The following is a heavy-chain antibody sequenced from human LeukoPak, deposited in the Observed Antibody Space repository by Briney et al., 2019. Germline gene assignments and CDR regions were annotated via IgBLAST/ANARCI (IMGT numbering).Heavy chain of an antibody. Sequence: SETLSLTCTVSGGSISSSSYYWGWVRQPPGKGLEWIGSIYYSGSTYCNPSLKSRVTISVDTSKNQFSLKLSSVTAADTAVYYCARRVVVAATRAWFDPWGQGTLVTVSS. CDR3: ARRVVVAATRAWFDP. J-gene: IGHJ5*02. CDR1: GGSISSSSYY. D-gene: IGHD2-15*01. CDR2: IYYSGST. V-gene: IGHV4-39*01.